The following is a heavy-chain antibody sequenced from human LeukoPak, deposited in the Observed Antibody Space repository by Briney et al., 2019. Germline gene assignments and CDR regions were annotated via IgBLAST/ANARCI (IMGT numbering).Heavy chain of an antibody. CDR2: IYYSGST. Sequence: SETLSLTCTVSGGSISSYYWSWIRQPPGKGLEWIGYIYYSGSTNYNPSLKSRVTISVDTSKNQFSLKLSSVTAADTAVYYCARHRSGWYAVDYWGQGTLATVTS. V-gene: IGHV4-59*08. D-gene: IGHD6-19*01. CDR3: ARHRSGWYAVDY. CDR1: GGSISSYY. J-gene: IGHJ4*02.